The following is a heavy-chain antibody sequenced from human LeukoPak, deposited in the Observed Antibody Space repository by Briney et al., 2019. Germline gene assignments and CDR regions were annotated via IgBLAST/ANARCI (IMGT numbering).Heavy chain of an antibody. J-gene: IGHJ6*03. Sequence: ASVKVSCKASGYTFTSHDVNWLRQATGQGLEWLGWMNPNSGHTGFAQKFQGRVTMTRDTSISTAYMELSSLRSEDTAMYYCARVGDSPPESYYYYYYMDVWGKGTTVTVSS. V-gene: IGHV1-8*01. CDR2: MNPNSGHT. CDR1: GYTFTSHD. CDR3: ARVGDSPPESYYYYYYMDV. D-gene: IGHD1-14*01.